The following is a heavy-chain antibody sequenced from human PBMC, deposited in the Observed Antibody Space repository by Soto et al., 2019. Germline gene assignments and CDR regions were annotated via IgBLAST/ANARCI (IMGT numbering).Heavy chain of an antibody. J-gene: IGHJ4*02. CDR3: ARASYYDILTCPRFDY. D-gene: IGHD3-9*01. Sequence: SETLSLTCTVSGGSISDNDYYWSWIRQPPGKVLEWIGEINHSGSTNYNPSLKSRVTISVDTSKNQFSLKLSSVTAADTAVYYCARASYYDILTCPRFDYWGQGTLVTVSS. V-gene: IGHV4-34*01. CDR1: GGSISDNDYY. CDR2: INHSGST.